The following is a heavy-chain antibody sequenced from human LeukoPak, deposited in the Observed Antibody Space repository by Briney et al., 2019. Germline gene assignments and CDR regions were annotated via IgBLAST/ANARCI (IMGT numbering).Heavy chain of an antibody. D-gene: IGHD6-19*01. CDR2: ISDGSDST. V-gene: IGHV3-23*01. J-gene: IGHJ3*02. Sequence: GGSLRLSCAASGFTFRNYAMNWVRQAPGKGLEWVSAISDGSDSTYYVDSVKGRFTISRDNSKNTLYLQMNSLRAEDTAVYYCAKDRHSSGWWDAFDIWGQGTMVTVSS. CDR3: AKDRHSSGWWDAFDI. CDR1: GFTFRNYA.